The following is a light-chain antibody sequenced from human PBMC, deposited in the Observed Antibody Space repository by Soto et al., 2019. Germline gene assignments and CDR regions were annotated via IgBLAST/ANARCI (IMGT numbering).Light chain of an antibody. CDR1: SSDVGDYKY. CDR3: SSYTSSSTLVV. Sequence: QSALTQPASVSGSPGQSITISCTGTSSDVGDYKYVSWYQQHPGKAPKLMIFEVSNRPSGVSNRFSGSKSGSTASLTISGLQAEDEADYYCSSYTSSSTLVVFGGGTKVTVL. V-gene: IGLV2-14*01. CDR2: EVS. J-gene: IGLJ2*01.